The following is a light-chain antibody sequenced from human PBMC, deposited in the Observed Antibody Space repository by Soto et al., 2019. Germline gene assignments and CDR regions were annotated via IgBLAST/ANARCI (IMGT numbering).Light chain of an antibody. CDR3: QHRSNWPPIT. V-gene: IGKV3-11*01. CDR1: QSVGSS. CDR2: DAS. J-gene: IGKJ5*01. Sequence: PGERATLSCRASQSVGSSFAWYQQKPGQAPRLLIYDASNRATGIPARFSGSGSGTDFTLTIRSVEPEDSAVYYCQHRSNWPPITFGQGTRLEIK.